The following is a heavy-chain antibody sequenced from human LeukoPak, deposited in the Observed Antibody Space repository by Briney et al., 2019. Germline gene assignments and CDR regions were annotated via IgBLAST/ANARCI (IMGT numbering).Heavy chain of an antibody. CDR3: AKSHNRDDYVWGSYRYTGYYYYGMDV. D-gene: IGHD3-16*02. Sequence: GGSLRLSCAASGFTFGSYAMSWVRQAPGKGLEWVSAISGSGGSTYYADSVKGRFTISRDNSKNTLYLQMNSLRAEDTAVYYCAKSHNRDDYVWGSYRYTGYYYYGMDVWGQGTTVTVSS. CDR1: GFTFGSYA. V-gene: IGHV3-23*01. CDR2: ISGSGGST. J-gene: IGHJ6*02.